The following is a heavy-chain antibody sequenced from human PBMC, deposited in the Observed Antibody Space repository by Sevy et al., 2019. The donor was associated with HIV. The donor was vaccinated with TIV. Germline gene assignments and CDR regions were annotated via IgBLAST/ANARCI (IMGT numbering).Heavy chain of an antibody. CDR3: ATTKDYYDSSGYPFDY. J-gene: IGHJ4*02. CDR1: GYTLTELS. V-gene: IGHV1-24*01. D-gene: IGHD3-22*01. Sequence: ASVKVSCKVSGYTLTELSVHWVRQAPGKGLEWMATFDPEHDEKIYAQKFQGRVTMTEDTSTDTAYMELSSLRSEDTAVYYCATTKDYYDSSGYPFDYWGQGTLVTVSS. CDR2: FDPEHDEK.